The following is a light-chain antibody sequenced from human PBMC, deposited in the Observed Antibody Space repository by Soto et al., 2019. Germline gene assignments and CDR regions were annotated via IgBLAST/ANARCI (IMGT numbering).Light chain of an antibody. CDR2: KAS. Sequence: DIQMTQSPATLSASVGDRVTIGCRASPSISGWLAWYQQKPGKAPKLLIYKASILESGVPSRFSGSGSATEGTRTISSLQPEDVASYYCQQYETFPLTFGGGTKV. CDR3: QQYETFPLT. J-gene: IGKJ4*01. V-gene: IGKV1-5*03. CDR1: PSISGW.